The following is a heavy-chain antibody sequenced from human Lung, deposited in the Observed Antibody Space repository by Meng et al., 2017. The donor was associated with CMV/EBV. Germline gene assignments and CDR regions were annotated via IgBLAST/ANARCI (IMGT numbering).Heavy chain of an antibody. D-gene: IGHD2-21*02. CDR1: GFNFRIYG. J-gene: IGHJ6*02. CDR3: VKDFPGDCYPLCYYFSHGMEV. V-gene: IGHV3-30*02. Sequence: GGSXRLXCAASGFNFRIYGMHWVRQLPGKGLEWVAFIRYDEKTKYYADSVKGRFTISRDSSKNTLYLQMNSLRAEDTAVYYCVKDFPGDCYPLCYYFSHGMEVWXQGTXVNGAS. CDR2: IRYDEKTK.